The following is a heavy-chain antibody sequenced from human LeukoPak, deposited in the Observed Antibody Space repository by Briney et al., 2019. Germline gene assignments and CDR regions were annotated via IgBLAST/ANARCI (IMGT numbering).Heavy chain of an antibody. CDR3: ARDQATRAFDH. J-gene: IGHJ4*02. Sequence: PSETLSLTCAVYGGSFSGYYWSWIRQPPGKGLEWIGEINHSGSTNYNPSLKSRVTMSVDTSKNQFSLNLTSVTAADTAVYYCARDQATRAFDHWGQGTLVTVSS. V-gene: IGHV4-34*01. CDR2: INHSGST. CDR1: GGSFSGYY.